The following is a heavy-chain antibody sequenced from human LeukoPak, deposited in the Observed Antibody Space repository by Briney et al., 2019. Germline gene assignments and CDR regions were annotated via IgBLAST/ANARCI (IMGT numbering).Heavy chain of an antibody. Sequence: PGGSLRLSCAASGFTFSSYEMYRVRQAPGKGKKWDSYISGRDDTIYYAESVKGRFTISRDNAKNSLFLLMNSLRAEDTAIYYCARGLSGSSRPVWGQGTLVSVSS. D-gene: IGHD1-26*01. CDR2: ISGRDDTI. V-gene: IGHV3-48*03. CDR3: ARGLSGSSRPV. CDR1: GFTFSSYE. J-gene: IGHJ4*02.